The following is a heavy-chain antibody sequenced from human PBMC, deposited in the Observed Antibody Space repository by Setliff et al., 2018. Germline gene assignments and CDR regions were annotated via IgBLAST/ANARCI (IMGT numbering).Heavy chain of an antibody. Sequence: GASVKVSCKASGYTFTSYGISWVRQAPGQGLEWMGWISAYNGNTNYAQKLQGRVTITRDTSASTAYMELSSLRSEDTAVYYCASSFSSYYDSSGYPLGAFDIWGQGTMVTVSS. J-gene: IGHJ3*02. CDR3: ASSFSSYYDSSGYPLGAFDI. CDR2: ISAYNGNT. V-gene: IGHV1-18*01. D-gene: IGHD3-22*01. CDR1: GYTFTSYG.